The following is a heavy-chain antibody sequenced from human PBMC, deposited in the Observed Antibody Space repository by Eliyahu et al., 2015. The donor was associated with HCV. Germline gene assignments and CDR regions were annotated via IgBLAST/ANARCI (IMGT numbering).Heavy chain of an antibody. J-gene: IGHJ5*02. Sequence: QVQLVQSGAEVKKPGASVKVSCKASGYTFTGYYMYWVRQAPGQGLEWMGWINPNTGGTNYAQNFQGRVTMTRDTSITTAYMELSRLRSDDTAVYYCARMTTVITPPSWGQGTLVTVSS. CDR1: GYTFTGYY. V-gene: IGHV1-2*02. CDR2: INPNTGGT. CDR3: ARMTTVITPPS. D-gene: IGHD4-23*01.